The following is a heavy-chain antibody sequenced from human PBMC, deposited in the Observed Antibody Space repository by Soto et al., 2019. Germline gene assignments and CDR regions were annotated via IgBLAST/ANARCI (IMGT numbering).Heavy chain of an antibody. CDR3: ARTGGMRVRAFDF. CDR1: GFTFSSYA. CDR2: ISGSGGST. J-gene: IGHJ3*01. V-gene: IGHV3-23*01. D-gene: IGHD3-22*01. Sequence: PGGSLRLSCAASGFTFSSYAMSWVRQAPGKGLEWVSAISGSGGSTYYADSVKGRFTISRDNAKNTLYLQMNSLRAEDTAVYYCARTGGMRVRAFDFWGQGAMVTVSS.